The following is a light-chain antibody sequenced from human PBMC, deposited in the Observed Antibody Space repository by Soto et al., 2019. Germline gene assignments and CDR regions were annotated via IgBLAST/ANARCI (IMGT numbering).Light chain of an antibody. Sequence: DIVMTQSPATLSVSPGERATLSCRASQSVSSNLAWYQQKPGQAPRLLVYGASTRATGIPARFSGSGSGTEFILTLRSLQSEDVAIYYCQQYNNWPSFTFGPGTKVDIK. J-gene: IGKJ3*01. V-gene: IGKV3-15*01. CDR2: GAS. CDR1: QSVSSN. CDR3: QQYNNWPSFT.